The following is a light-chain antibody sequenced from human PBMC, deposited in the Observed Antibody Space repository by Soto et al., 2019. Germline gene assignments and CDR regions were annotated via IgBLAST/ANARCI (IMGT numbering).Light chain of an antibody. CDR1: QSIISY. CDR3: QQSYGSPPFT. CDR2: EAS. J-gene: IGKJ3*01. Sequence: DIQMTQSPSSLSASVGDRVTITCRASQSIISYLNWYQAKPGKAPKLLIYEASTLESGVPSRFSGSGSGTDFTLTISSLQPEDSATYYCQQSYGSPPFTFGPGTRVDI. V-gene: IGKV1-39*01.